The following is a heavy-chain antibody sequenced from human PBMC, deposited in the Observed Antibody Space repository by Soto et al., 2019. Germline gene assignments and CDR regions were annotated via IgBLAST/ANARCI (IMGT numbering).Heavy chain of an antibody. J-gene: IGHJ4*02. CDR3: ARGFDILTFGFCLDY. CDR1: GSSMSSSSYY. D-gene: IGHD3-9*01. Sequence: PSGSLPLSCTECGSSMSSSSYYWGWIRQPPGKGLEWIANMYFSGFYSGSTSYNPSLKSRVTISVDTSKNQFSLQVSSVTAADTAVYYCARGFDILTFGFCLDYWGQGTLVTVSS. CDR2: MYFSGFYSGST. V-gene: IGHV4-39*01.